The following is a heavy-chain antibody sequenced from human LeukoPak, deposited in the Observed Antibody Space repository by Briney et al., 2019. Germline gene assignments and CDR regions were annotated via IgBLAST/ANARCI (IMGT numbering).Heavy chain of an antibody. V-gene: IGHV4-31*03. J-gene: IGHJ3*02. CDR2: IYYSGST. CDR3: ARGGGGYCGGDCYSGAFDI. D-gene: IGHD2-21*02. Sequence: PSETLSLTCTVSGGSISRGGYSWSWIRQHPGKGLEWIGYIYYSGSTYYNPSLKSRVTISVDTSKNQFSLKLSSVTAADTAVYYCARGGGGYCGGDCYSGAFDIWGQGTMVTVSS. CDR1: GGSISRGGYS.